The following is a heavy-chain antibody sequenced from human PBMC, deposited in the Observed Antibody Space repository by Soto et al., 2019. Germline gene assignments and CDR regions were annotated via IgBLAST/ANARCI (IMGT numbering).Heavy chain of an antibody. CDR2: MNPESSNT. CDR1: GYTFTSYD. J-gene: IGHJ4*02. D-gene: IGHD2-2*01. V-gene: IGHV1-8*01. CDR3: ARFVRHQLPTIDF. Sequence: QVQLVQSGAEVKEPGASVRVSCKASGYTFTSYDINWVRQATGQGLEWMGGMNPESSNTGYAQKVQGRVTITRDTSISTAYMELTSRRFEETAVYYCARFVRHQLPTIDFWGQGTVVTVSS.